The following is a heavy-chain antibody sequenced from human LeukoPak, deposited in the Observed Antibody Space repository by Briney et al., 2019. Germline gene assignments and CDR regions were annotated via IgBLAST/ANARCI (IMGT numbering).Heavy chain of an antibody. CDR3: ARIGIGYFDY. V-gene: IGHV3-64*01. CDR1: GFTFSDYA. CDR2: ISSNGGST. J-gene: IGHJ4*02. D-gene: IGHD1-14*01. Sequence: GGSLRLSCAASGFTFSDYAMHWVRQAPGKGLECVSAISSNGGSTYYANSVKGRFTISRDNSKNTLYLQMGSLRAEDTAVYYCARIGIGYFDYWGQGTLVTVSS.